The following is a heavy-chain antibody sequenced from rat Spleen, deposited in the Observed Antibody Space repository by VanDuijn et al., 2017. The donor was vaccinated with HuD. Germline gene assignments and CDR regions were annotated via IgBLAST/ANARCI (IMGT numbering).Heavy chain of an antibody. Sequence: EVQLVESDGGLVQPGSPLKLSCAASGFTFSNYDMAWVRQAPTKGLEWVASISPSGGSTYYRDSVKGRFTISRDVTKTTLYLQMTSLRSEDTATYYCTRSPIYYYDGPDWFAYWGQGTLVTVSS. J-gene: IGHJ3*01. CDR2: ISPSGGST. D-gene: IGHD1-12*02. CDR3: TRSPIYYYDGPDWFAY. V-gene: IGHV5S23*01. CDR1: GFTFSNYD.